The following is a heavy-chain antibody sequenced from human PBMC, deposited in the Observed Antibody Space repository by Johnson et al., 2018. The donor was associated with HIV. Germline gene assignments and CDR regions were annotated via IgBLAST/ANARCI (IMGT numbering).Heavy chain of an antibody. CDR2: ISYDGRNK. D-gene: IGHD6-13*01. Sequence: QVLLVESGGGVVQPGRSLRLSCAASGFTFSSYAMHWVRQAPGKGLEWVAVISYDGRNKYYADSVQGRFTISRDNSKNTLYLQMNSLRAEDTAVYYCARDGAQQLARDAFDIWGQGTMVTVSS. CDR1: GFTFSSYA. CDR3: ARDGAQQLARDAFDI. J-gene: IGHJ3*02. V-gene: IGHV3-30*04.